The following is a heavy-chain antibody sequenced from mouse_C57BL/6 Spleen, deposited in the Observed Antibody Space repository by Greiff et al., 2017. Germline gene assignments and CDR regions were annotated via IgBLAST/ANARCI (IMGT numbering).Heavy chain of an antibody. V-gene: IGHV5-4*01. CDR1: GFTFSSYA. D-gene: IGHD3-2*02. J-gene: IGHJ3*01. CDR2: ISDGGSYT. Sequence: EVQLQESGGGLVKPGGSLKLSCAASGFTFSSYAMSWVRQTPEKRLEWVATISDGGSYTYYPDNVKGRFTISRDNAKNNLYLQMSHLKSEDTAMYYCARSSSGAYWGQGPLVTVSA. CDR3: ARSSSGAY.